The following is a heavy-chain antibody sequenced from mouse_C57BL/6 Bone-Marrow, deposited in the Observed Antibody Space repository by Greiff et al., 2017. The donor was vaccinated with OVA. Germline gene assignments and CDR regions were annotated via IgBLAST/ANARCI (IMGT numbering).Heavy chain of an antibody. CDR1: GYTFTSYD. J-gene: IGHJ3*01. D-gene: IGHD2-4*01. V-gene: IGHV1-85*01. Sequence: QVQLKESGPELVKPGASVKLSCKASGYTFTSYDINWVKQRPGQGLEWIGWIYPRDGSTTYNEKFKGKATLTVDTSSSTAYMELHSLTSEDSAVYFCALYYDYEKAFAYWGQGTLVTVSA. CDR3: ALYYDYEKAFAY. CDR2: IYPRDGST.